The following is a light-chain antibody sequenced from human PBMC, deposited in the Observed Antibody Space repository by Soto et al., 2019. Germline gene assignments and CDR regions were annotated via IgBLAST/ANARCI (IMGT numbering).Light chain of an antibody. J-gene: IGKJ1*01. Sequence: EIVLTQSPGTLSLSPGERATLSCRSSQSVSSSYLAWYQQKPGQAPRLLIYDVSSRATGIPDRFSGSGSGTGFTVTIRRLEPEDFAVYYCQQYGSSPTFGQGTKVEIK. CDR2: DVS. CDR3: QQYGSSPT. CDR1: QSVSSSY. V-gene: IGKV3-20*01.